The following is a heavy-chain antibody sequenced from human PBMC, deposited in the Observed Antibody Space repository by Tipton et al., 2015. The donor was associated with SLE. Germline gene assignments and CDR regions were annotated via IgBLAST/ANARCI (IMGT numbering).Heavy chain of an antibody. D-gene: IGHD5-18*01. CDR2: ISHSGST. V-gene: IGHV4-34*01. CDR1: GGSFSGYY. J-gene: IGHJ4*02. Sequence: TLSLTCAVYGGSFSGYYWSWIRQPPGKGLEWIGEISHSGSTNYNPSLKSRVTISVDTSKNQFSLKLSSVTAADTAVYYCARYSDNGVDYWGQGTLVTVSS. CDR3: ARYSDNGVDY.